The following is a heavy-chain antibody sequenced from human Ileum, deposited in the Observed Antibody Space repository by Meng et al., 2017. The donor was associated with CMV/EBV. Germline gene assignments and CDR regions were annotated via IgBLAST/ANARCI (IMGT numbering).Heavy chain of an antibody. D-gene: IGHD6-13*01. CDR1: GFNFSIYG. CDR2: IWYDGTNE. Sequence: QVQLVESGGGVVQPGRSLRLSWAASGFNFSIYGIHWVRQAPGKGLEWVAVIWYDGTNEYYGDSVKGRFTISRDNSKNTLYLQLNSLRADDTAVYYCARDIAPLPQKYIDLWGRGTLVTVSS. J-gene: IGHJ2*01. V-gene: IGHV3-33*01. CDR3: ARDIAPLPQKYIDL.